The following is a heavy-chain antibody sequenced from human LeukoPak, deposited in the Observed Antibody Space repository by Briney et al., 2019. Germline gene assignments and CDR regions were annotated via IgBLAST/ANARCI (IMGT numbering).Heavy chain of an antibody. CDR3: ASPYPRYSGSGIDAFDI. V-gene: IGHV3-53*01. J-gene: IGHJ3*02. Sequence: GGSLRLSCAASGFTVSSNYMSWVRQAPGKGLEWGSVIYSGGSTYYADSVKGRFTISRDNSKNTLYLQMNSLRAEDTAVYYCASPYPRYSGSGIDAFDIWGQGTMVTVSS. CDR1: GFTVSSNY. CDR2: IYSGGST. D-gene: IGHD1-26*01.